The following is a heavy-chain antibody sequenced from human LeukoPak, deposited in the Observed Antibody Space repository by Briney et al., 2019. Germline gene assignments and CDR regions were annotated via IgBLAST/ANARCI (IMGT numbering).Heavy chain of an antibody. CDR2: ISAYNGNT. J-gene: IGHJ4*02. Sequence: ASVKLSCKASVYTCTSYGISWVRQAPGQGLEWMGWISAYNGNTNYAQKLQGRVTMTTDTSTSTAYMELRSLRSDDTAVYYCAREEYSSSYTYWGQGTLVTVSS. CDR3: AREEYSSSYTY. V-gene: IGHV1-18*01. CDR1: VYTCTSYG. D-gene: IGHD6-6*01.